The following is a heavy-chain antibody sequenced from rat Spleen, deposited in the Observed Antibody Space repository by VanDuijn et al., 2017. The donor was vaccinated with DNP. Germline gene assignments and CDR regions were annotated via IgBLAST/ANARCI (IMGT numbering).Heavy chain of an antibody. CDR3: ATPAGGYGYAMDA. CDR2: ISYDGGIT. Sequence: EVQLVEPGGGLVQPGRSLKLSCAASGFTFSNYYMAWVRQAPTKGLEWVAYISYDGGITNYGDSVKGRFTISRDNAKSTLYLQMDSLRSEDTATYYCATPAGGYGYAMDAWGQGVMVTVSS. J-gene: IGHJ2*01. V-gene: IGHV5-20*01. D-gene: IGHD1-4*01. CDR1: GFTFSNYY.